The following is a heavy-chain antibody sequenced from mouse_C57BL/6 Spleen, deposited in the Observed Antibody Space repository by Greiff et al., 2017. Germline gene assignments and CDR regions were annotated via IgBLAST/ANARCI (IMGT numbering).Heavy chain of an antibody. CDR1: GYTFTSYW. CDR2: IDPSDSYT. CDR3: ARGGTTVVAPDY. D-gene: IGHD1-1*01. V-gene: IGHV1-50*01. J-gene: IGHJ2*01. Sequence: LQQPGAELVKPGASVKLSCKASGYTFTSYWMQWVKQRPGQGLEWIGEIDPSDSYTNYNQKFKGKATLTVDTSSSTAYMQLSSLTSEDSAVYYCARGGTTVVAPDYWGQGTTLTVSS.